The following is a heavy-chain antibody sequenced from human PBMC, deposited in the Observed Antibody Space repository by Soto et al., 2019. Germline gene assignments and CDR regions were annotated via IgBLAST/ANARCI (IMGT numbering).Heavy chain of an antibody. CDR1: GGSISSGGYY. D-gene: IGHD5-12*01. J-gene: IGHJ5*02. Sequence: QVQLQESGPGLVKPSQTLSLTCTVSGGSISSGGYYWSWIRQHPGKGLEWIGYIYYSGSTYYNPSLQSRLTLSVDTSKTQFCLELSSVTTDQTAVYYCARTYSGLVSWFDPCGQGTMVTVSS. V-gene: IGHV4-31*03. CDR3: ARTYSGLVSWFDP. CDR2: IYYSGST.